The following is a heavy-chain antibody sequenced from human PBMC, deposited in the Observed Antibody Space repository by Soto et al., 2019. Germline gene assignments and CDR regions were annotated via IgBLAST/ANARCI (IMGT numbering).Heavy chain of an antibody. CDR2: IYYSGPT. CDR1: GGSVTSGTYY. J-gene: IGHJ6*02. V-gene: IGHV4-61*01. Sequence: QVHLQESGPGLVKPSETLSLTCAVSGGSVTSGTYYWGWIRQPPGKGLEWIGYIYYSGPTNYNPSLKSRVAVSVDTSNNRISLKLTSVTAADTAVYYCARFEYTTPRGLDVWGHWTTVTVSS. D-gene: IGHD6-6*01. CDR3: ARFEYTTPRGLDV.